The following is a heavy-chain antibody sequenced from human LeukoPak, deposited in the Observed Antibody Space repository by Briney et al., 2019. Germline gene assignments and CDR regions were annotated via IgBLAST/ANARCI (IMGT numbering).Heavy chain of an antibody. CDR2: IVYDGTNT. CDR1: GFTFSSFN. D-gene: IGHD3-9*01. J-gene: IGHJ6*02. Sequence: GGSLRLSCAASGFTFSSFNMHWVCQAPGKGLEWVAVIVYDGTNTYYAESVKGRFTISRDNSKKTLYLQMNNLRGADTAVYSCAKALRLGRRGSYGMDVWGQGTTVTVSS. CDR3: AKALRLGRRGSYGMDV. V-gene: IGHV3-30*18.